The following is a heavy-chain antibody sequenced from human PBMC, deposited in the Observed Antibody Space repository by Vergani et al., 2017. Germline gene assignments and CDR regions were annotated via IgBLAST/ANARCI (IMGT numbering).Heavy chain of an antibody. CDR1: GFTFRIYG. CDR3: TKAGQYDSDNLHDS. D-gene: IGHD3-22*01. J-gene: IGHJ4*02. CDR2: IRYDVTKR. Sequence: QVQLVESGGGVFQPGGSLRLSCIASGFTFRIYGMHWVRQAPGKGLEWVAFIRYDVTKRFYGDSVKGRFTISRDNSQTTVFLQMNSLRADESAVYYCTKAGQYDSDNLHDSWVQGALVTVAS. V-gene: IGHV3-30*02.